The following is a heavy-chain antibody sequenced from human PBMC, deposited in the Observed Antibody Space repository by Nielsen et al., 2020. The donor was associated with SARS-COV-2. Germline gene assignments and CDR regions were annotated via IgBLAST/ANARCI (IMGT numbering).Heavy chain of an antibody. V-gene: IGHV3-9*01. CDR2: ISWNSGSI. Sequence: GGSLRLSCAASGFTFDDYAMHWVRQAPGKGLEWVSGISWNSGSIGYADSVKGRFTISRDNSKNTLYLQMNSLRAEDTAVYYCARDLRFGEDFDYWGQGTLVTVSS. J-gene: IGHJ4*02. CDR3: ARDLRFGEDFDY. CDR1: GFTFDDYA. D-gene: IGHD3-10*01.